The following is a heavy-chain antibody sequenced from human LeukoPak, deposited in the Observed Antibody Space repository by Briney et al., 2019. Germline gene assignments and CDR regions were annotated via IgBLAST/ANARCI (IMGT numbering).Heavy chain of an antibody. CDR3: ASLTISNFDF. V-gene: IGHV3-21*01. CDR2: ISSSSSYI. CDR1: GVTFRSYR. J-gene: IGHJ4*02. Sequence: GGSLRLSCAASGVTFRSYRMNWVRQAPGKGLEWVSSISSSSSYIYYADSVKGRFTISRDNAKNSLYLQMNSLRAEDTAVSYCASLTISNFDFWGQGTLVSVSS. D-gene: IGHD5-24*01.